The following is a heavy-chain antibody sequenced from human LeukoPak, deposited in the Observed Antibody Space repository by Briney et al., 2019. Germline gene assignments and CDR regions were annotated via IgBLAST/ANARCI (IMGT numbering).Heavy chain of an antibody. CDR1: GGTFSSYA. CDR2: IIPIFGTA. D-gene: IGHD4-11*01. J-gene: IGHJ4*02. V-gene: IGHV1-69*13. Sequence: GASVKVSCKASGGTFSSYAISWVRQAPGQGLEWMGGIIPIFGTANYAQKFQGRVTITADESTSTAYMELSSLGSEDTAVYYCASYLTTGTYYFDYWGQGTLVTVSS. CDR3: ASYLTTGTYYFDY.